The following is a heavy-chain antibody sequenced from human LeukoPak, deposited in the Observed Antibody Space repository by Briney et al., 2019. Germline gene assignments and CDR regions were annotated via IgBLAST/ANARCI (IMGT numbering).Heavy chain of an antibody. CDR3: AKDLRFT. CDR2: ISGSGGST. J-gene: IGHJ4*02. V-gene: IGHV3-23*01. CDR1: GFTLSSYA. Sequence: PGGSLRPSFAAPGFTLSSYALSWVPQAPGKGLEWVSAISGSGGSTYYADSVKGRFTISRDNSKNTLYLQMNSLRAEDTAVYYCAKDLRFTRGQGTLVTVSS.